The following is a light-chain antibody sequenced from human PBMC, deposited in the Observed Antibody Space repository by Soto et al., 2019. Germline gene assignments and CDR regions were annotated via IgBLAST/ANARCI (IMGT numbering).Light chain of an antibody. J-gene: IGKJ4*01. CDR2: DAS. CDR3: QQYNTYSSLT. CDR1: QSISSW. V-gene: IGKV1-5*01. Sequence: IQMTQSPSTLSASVGGRVTITCRASQSISSWLAWYQQKLGRAPRLLIYDASSLESGVPSRFSGSGYGTEFTLTISSLQPDDFATYYCQQYNTYSSLTFGGGTKVDIK.